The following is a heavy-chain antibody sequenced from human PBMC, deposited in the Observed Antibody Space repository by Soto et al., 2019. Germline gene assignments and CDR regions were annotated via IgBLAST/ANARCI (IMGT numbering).Heavy chain of an antibody. CDR1: GGSISSGGYY. Sequence: TLSLTCTVSGGSISSGGYYWSWIRQHPGKGLEWIGYIYYSGSTYYNPSLKSRVTISVDTSKNQFSLKLNSVTAADTAVYYCARASPPYSSSYYFDYWGQGTLVTVSS. V-gene: IGHV4-31*02. CDR3: ARASPPYSSSYYFDY. D-gene: IGHD6-6*01. J-gene: IGHJ4*02. CDR2: IYYSGST.